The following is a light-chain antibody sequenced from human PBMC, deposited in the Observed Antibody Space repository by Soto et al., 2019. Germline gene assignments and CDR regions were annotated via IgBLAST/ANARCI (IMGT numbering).Light chain of an antibody. V-gene: IGLV1-40*01. CDR3: QSYDSSLSGSRV. Sequence: QSVLTQPPSVSGAPGQRVTISCTGSSSNIGAGYGVHWYQQLPGTAPKLLIYGNSNRPSGVPDRFSGSKSGTSASLAITGLQAEDEADYYCQSYDSSLSGSRVFGTGTKLTAL. CDR2: GNS. CDR1: SSNIGAGYG. J-gene: IGLJ1*01.